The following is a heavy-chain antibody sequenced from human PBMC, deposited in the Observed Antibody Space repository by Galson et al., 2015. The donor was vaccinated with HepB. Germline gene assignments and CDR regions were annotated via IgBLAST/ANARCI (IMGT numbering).Heavy chain of an antibody. CDR2: ISYDGANK. Sequence: SLRLSCAASGFTFSNYPMHWVRQAPGKGLEWVAVISYDGANKYYADSVKGRFTISRDTSENTLYLQMNSLRAEDTAVYYCARAGRKVGATFCDYWGQGTLVTVSS. D-gene: IGHD1-26*01. CDR1: GFTFSNYP. J-gene: IGHJ4*02. V-gene: IGHV3-30-3*01. CDR3: ARAGRKVGATFCDY.